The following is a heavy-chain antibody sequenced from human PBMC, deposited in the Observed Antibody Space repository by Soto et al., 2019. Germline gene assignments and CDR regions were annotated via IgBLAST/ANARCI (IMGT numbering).Heavy chain of an antibody. CDR2: ISVSGNNA. Sequence: GSLRLSCAASGFAFSTFAMTLVLQAPGKGLEWVAAISVSGNNAYYADSVKGRFTISRDNSQNSVFLQMSSLRADDTAVYYCARDQLRPGILYSLGVLLPEYGLWGQGTLVTVSS. J-gene: IGHJ4*02. V-gene: IGHV3-23*01. D-gene: IGHD3-22*01. CDR3: ARDQLRPGILYSLGVLLPEYGL. CDR1: GFAFSTFA.